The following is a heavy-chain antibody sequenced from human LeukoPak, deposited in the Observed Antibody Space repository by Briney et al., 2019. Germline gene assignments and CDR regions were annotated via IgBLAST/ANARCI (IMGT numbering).Heavy chain of an antibody. CDR3: ARECPDIVVVPAAICGHAFDI. D-gene: IGHD2-2*02. J-gene: IGHJ3*02. V-gene: IGHV4-34*01. Sequence: PSETLSLTCAVYGGSFSGYYWSWIRQPPGKGLEWIGEINHSGSTNYNPSLKSRVTISVDTSKNQFSLKLSSVTAADTAVYYCARECPDIVVVPAAICGHAFDIWGQGTMVTVSS. CDR1: GGSFSGYY. CDR2: INHSGST.